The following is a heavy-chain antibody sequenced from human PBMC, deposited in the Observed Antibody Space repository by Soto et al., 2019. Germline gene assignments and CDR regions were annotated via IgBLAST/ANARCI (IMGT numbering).Heavy chain of an antibody. Sequence: LRLSCAASGFTFSSYEMNWVRQAPGKGLEWVSYISSSGSTIYYADSVKGRFTISRDNAKNSLYLQMNSLRAEDTAVYYCARDCSGGSCYGFDYWGQGTLVTVSS. D-gene: IGHD2-15*01. CDR2: ISSSGSTI. J-gene: IGHJ4*02. CDR1: GFTFSSYE. CDR3: ARDCSGGSCYGFDY. V-gene: IGHV3-48*03.